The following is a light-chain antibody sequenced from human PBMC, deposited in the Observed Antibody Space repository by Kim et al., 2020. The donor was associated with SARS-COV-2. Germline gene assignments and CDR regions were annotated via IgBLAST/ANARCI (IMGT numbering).Light chain of an antibody. Sequence: TATLTSNGNSNNVGNQGAAWLQQHHGHPPKLLSYRNNNRPSGISARLSASRSGDTASLTITGLQPEDEADYYCSAWDSSLSAWVFGGGTQLTVL. CDR2: RNN. V-gene: IGLV10-54*01. CDR3: SAWDSSLSAWV. CDR1: SNNVGNQG. J-gene: IGLJ3*02.